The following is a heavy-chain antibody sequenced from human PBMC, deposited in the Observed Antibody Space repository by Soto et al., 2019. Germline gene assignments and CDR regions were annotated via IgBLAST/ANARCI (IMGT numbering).Heavy chain of an antibody. CDR2: ISAGGVST. D-gene: IGHD5-12*01. CDR1: GFTFGFNA. CDR3: AKEGGRACGYNYGNTYFVY. V-gene: IGHV3-23*01. J-gene: IGHJ4*02. Sequence: PGGSPRLSGAATGFTFGFNALSWVRQAPGKGLERVSSISAGGVSTKYADSVRGRFTISRENSKNTLYLQMNSLSAEDTAVYDCAKEGGRACGYNYGNTYFVYWCKGTCVPVYS.